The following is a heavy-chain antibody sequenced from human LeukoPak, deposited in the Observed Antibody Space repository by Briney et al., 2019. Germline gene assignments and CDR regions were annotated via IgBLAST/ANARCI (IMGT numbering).Heavy chain of an antibody. J-gene: IGHJ4*02. CDR3: ARGGRGGYYFDY. CDR1: GFTFSYSA. CDR2: IWYDGSNK. D-gene: IGHD3-16*01. V-gene: IGHV3-33*08. Sequence: GGSLRLSCAASGFTFSYSAMHWVRQAPGKGLEWVAVIWYDGSNKYYADSVKGRFTISRDNSKNTLYLQMNSLRAEDTAVYYCARGGRGGYYFDYWGQGTLVTVSS.